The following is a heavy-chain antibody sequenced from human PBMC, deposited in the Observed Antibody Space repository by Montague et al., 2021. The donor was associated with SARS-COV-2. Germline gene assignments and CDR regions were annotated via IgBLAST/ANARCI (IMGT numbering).Heavy chain of an antibody. CDR2: IHQSGTT. J-gene: IGHJ4*02. D-gene: IGHD6-19*01. Sequence: SETLSLTCTVSLGSITTYTSYWSWVRQPALKGLEWVGTIHQSGTTXHXXPLKSRVTISLYTSNNQVSLNLDSVTAADTAVYFCGRGGGIAVAHDWGQGILVTVSS. CDR3: GRGGGIAVAHD. CDR1: LGSITTYTSY. V-gene: IGHV4-39*07.